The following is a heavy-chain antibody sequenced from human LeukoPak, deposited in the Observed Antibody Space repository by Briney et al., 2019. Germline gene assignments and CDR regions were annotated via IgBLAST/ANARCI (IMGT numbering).Heavy chain of an antibody. D-gene: IGHD5-18*01. Sequence: GWSLRLSCAASGFTFSNYEMNWVRQAPGKGLEWVSYISGSGSTIYYADSVKGRFTISRDNAKDSLYLQMNSLRAEDTAVYYCARVRSGYSHENYFDYWGQGTLVTVSS. CDR3: ARVRSGYSHENYFDY. V-gene: IGHV3-48*03. CDR2: ISGSGSTI. J-gene: IGHJ4*02. CDR1: GFTFSNYE.